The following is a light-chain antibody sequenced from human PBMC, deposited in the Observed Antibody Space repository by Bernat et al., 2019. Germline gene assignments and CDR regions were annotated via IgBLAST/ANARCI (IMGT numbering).Light chain of an antibody. CDR2: DNN. V-gene: IGLV1-51*01. CDR3: GTWDSSLSVAM. CDR1: NSNIGNNY. J-gene: IGLJ3*02. Sequence: QSVLTQPPSVSAAPGQKVTISCSGSNSNIGNNYVSWYQHLPGTAPKLLIYDNNERPSGIPDRFSGSKSGTSATLGITGLQTGDEGDYYCGTWDSSLSVAMFGGGTKLTVL.